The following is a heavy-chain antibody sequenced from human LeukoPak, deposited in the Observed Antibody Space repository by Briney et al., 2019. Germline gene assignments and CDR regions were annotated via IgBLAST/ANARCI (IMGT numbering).Heavy chain of an antibody. CDR2: ISYDGSNK. CDR3: AKDGSLGYCSSTSCYLVDP. CDR1: GFTFSSYA. D-gene: IGHD2-2*01. V-gene: IGHV3-30*18. Sequence: PGGSLRLSCAASGFTFSSYAMSWVRQAPGKGLEWVAVISYDGSNKYYADSVKGQFTISRDNSKNTLYLQMNSLRAEDTAVYYCAKDGSLGYCSSTSCYLVDPWGQGTLVTVSS. J-gene: IGHJ5*02.